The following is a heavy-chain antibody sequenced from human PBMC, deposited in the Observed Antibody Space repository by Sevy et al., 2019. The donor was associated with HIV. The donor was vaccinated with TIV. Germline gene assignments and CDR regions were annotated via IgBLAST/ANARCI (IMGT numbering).Heavy chain of an antibody. Sequence: ASVKVSCKSSGYTFTSYCISWVRQAPGQGLEWMGWISSYNGNTNYAQELQGRVTMTTDTSTGKAYMELRSHRSDDKAVYYCERDDSYGPDSFDYWGQGTLVTVSS. CDR2: ISSYNGNT. V-gene: IGHV1-18*04. D-gene: IGHD5-18*01. J-gene: IGHJ4*02. CDR3: ERDDSYGPDSFDY. CDR1: GYTFTSYC.